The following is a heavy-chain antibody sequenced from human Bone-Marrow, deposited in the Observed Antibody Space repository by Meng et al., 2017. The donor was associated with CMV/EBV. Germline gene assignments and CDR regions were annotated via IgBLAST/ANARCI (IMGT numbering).Heavy chain of an antibody. V-gene: IGHV3-73*01. D-gene: IGHD6-13*01. J-gene: IGHJ6*02. CDR3: TRGSSSGNYYGMDV. Sequence: GGSLRLSCAASGFTFSGSTIHWVRQGSGKGLEWVGRIRSRTSNYATGYAASVKGRFTISRDDSKNTAYLEMNSLKTEDTAVYYCTRGSSSGNYYGMDVWGQGTTVTVSS. CDR2: IRSRTSNYAT. CDR1: GFTFSGST.